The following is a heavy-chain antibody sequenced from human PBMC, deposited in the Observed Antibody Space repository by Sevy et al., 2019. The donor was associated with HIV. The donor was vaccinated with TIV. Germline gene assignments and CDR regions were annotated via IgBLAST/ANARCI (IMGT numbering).Heavy chain of an antibody. CDR3: ARGSCIGGSCHTGYHGMDV. D-gene: IGHD2-15*01. CDR2: ISTSSTYI. Sequence: GGSLRLSCAASGFIFSGYNMHWVRQAPGKGLEWVSSISTSSTYIYQADSVKGRFTISRDNAQNSVYLQMNSLRVGDTALYYCARGSCIGGSCHTGYHGMDVWGQGTTVTVSS. V-gene: IGHV3-21*06. CDR1: GFIFSGYN. J-gene: IGHJ6*02.